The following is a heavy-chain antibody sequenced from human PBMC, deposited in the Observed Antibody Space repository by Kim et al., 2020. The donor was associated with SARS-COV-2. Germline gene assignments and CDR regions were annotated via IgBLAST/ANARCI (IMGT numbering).Heavy chain of an antibody. D-gene: IGHD2-21*01. CDR3: ARGLQIAREYYFDY. Sequence: ADSVKGRFTISRDNAKNSLYLQMNSLRAEDTAVYYCARGLQIAREYYFDYWGQGTLVTVSS. V-gene: IGHV3-21*01. J-gene: IGHJ4*02.